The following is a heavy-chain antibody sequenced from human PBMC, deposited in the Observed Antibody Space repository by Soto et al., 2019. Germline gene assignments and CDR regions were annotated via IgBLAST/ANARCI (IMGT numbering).Heavy chain of an antibody. Sequence: GGSLRLSCRASGLAFGNYAMNWVRQVPGRGLEWVAGVSTNGRSTYYADSVRGRFTISRDNSKLTVYLQMNSLRAEDTAVYYCAKDRAFNYFYGMDVWGQGTTVTV. CDR3: AKDRAFNYFYGMDV. CDR2: VSTNGRST. D-gene: IGHD3-10*01. J-gene: IGHJ6*02. V-gene: IGHV3-23*01. CDR1: GLAFGNYA.